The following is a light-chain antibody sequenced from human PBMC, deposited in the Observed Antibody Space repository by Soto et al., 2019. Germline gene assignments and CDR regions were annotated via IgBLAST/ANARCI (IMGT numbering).Light chain of an antibody. Sequence: QSVLTQPPSVSAAPGQKVTISCSGSSSNIGNNYVSWYQQLPGTAPKLLMYDNNKRPSGIPDRFSGSKSDTSATLGITGLQTGDEADYYCGTWDSSLSDVVFGGGTKLTVL. CDR1: SSNIGNNY. V-gene: IGLV1-51*01. J-gene: IGLJ2*01. CDR2: DNN. CDR3: GTWDSSLSDVV.